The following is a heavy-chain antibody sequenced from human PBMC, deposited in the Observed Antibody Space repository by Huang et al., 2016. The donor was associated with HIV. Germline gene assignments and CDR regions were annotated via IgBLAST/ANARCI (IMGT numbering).Heavy chain of an antibody. D-gene: IGHD4-17*01. V-gene: IGHV1-69*13. Sequence: QVQLVQSGAEVKTPGSSVKVSCKASGGTFSKYAISWVRQAPGQGLEGMGGIIPMVGTPNYARKFQGRVTITADDSTSTTYVEVGSLRSEDTALYYCARGQLGSYGDYDVLYWGQGTLVTVSS. CDR3: ARGQLGSYGDYDVLY. J-gene: IGHJ4*02. CDR1: GGTFSKYA. CDR2: IIPMVGTP.